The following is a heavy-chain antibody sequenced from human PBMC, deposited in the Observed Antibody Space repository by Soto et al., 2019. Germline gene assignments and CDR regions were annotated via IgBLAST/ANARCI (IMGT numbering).Heavy chain of an antibody. CDR3: ARDTWQWLAHGGDGYYYGMDV. CDR1: GFTFSSYE. V-gene: IGHV3-48*03. Sequence: EVQLVESGGGLVQPGGSLRLSCAASGFTFSSYEMNWVRQAPGKGLEWVSYNSSSSSTIYYADSVKGRFTISRDNAKNSLYLQMNSLRAEDTAVYYCARDTWQWLAHGGDGYYYGMDVWGQGTTVTVSS. CDR2: NSSSSSTI. J-gene: IGHJ6*02. D-gene: IGHD6-19*01.